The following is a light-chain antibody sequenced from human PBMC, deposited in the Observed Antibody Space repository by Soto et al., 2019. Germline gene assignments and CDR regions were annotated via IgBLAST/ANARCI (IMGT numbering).Light chain of an antibody. V-gene: IGKV3-20*01. CDR2: AAS. CDR3: QQCGSLPLT. CDR1: QSVSSSH. J-gene: IGKJ1*01. Sequence: EIVLTQSPGTLSLSPGGRATLSCRPSQSVSSSHLAWYQQKPGQAPRLLIYAASTRATGIPDRFSGSGSGTDFTLTISRLEPEDFAIYYCQQCGSLPLTFGQGTKVEI.